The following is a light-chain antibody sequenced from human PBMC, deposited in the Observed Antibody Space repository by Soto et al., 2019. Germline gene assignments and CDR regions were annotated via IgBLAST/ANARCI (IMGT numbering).Light chain of an antibody. J-gene: IGKJ1*01. CDR3: QQSYSSPWT. CDR1: QSISTY. CDR2: DAS. V-gene: IGKV1-39*01. Sequence: DIQMTQSPSSLSASVGDRVTITCRASQSISTYLNWYQQKPGKAPKLLIYDASSLQSGVSSSFSGSGSGTDFTLTISSLQPEDFATYYCQQSYSSPWTFGQGTKVEIK.